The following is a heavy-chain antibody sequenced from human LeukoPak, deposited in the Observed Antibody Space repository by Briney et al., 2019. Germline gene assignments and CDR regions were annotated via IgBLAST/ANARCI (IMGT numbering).Heavy chain of an antibody. CDR1: GYTFSDYY. CDR2: INPSSGDT. Sequence: ASVKVSCKASGYTFSDYYMHWVRQAPAQGLAWMGWINPSSGDTNYAQKFQGRVTMTRDASISTAYMELSWLRADDTAIYYCARDVHDYGGNSGFDYWGQGSLVTFSS. V-gene: IGHV1-2*02. D-gene: IGHD4-23*01. CDR3: ARDVHDYGGNSGFDY. J-gene: IGHJ4*02.